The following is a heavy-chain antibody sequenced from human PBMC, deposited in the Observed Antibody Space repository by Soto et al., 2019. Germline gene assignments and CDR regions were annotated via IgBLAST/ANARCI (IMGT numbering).Heavy chain of an antibody. CDR1: GYTFTSYG. D-gene: IGHD2-2*01. V-gene: IGHV1-18*01. J-gene: IGHJ5*02. CDR2: ISAYNGNT. CDR3: ARDSGFLPGYCSSTSCYSNWFDP. Sequence: ASVKVSCKASGYTFTSYGISWVRQAPGQGLEWMGWISAYNGNTNYAQKLQGRVTMTTDTSTSTAYMELRSLRSDDTAVYYCARDSGFLPGYCSSTSCYSNWFDPWGQGTLVTVSS.